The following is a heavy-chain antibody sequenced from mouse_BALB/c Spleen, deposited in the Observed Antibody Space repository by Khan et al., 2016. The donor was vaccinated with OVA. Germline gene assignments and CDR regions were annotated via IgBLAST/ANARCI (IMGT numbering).Heavy chain of an antibody. J-gene: IGHJ3*01. CDR3: ARSTDGYAFAY. CDR1: GVSITSGY. D-gene: IGHD2-3*01. Sequence: MQLEESGPSLVKPSQTLSLTCSVTGVSITSGYWSWIRKFPGNKLEYMGYMIYTGYTDYNPSLKSRLAITRHTSKNQYYLQLNAVTTDDTATYYCARSTDGYAFAYWGQGTLVTVSA. V-gene: IGHV3-8*02. CDR2: MIYTGYT.